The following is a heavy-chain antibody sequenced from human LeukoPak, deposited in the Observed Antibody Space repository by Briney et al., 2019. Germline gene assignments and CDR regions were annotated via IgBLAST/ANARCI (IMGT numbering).Heavy chain of an antibody. V-gene: IGHV4-59*01. D-gene: IGHD3-9*01. CDR2: IYYSGST. J-gene: IGHJ5*02. CDR1: GGSISSYY. Sequence: SETLSLTCTVSGGSISSYYWSWIRHPPGKGLEWIGYIYYSGSTNYNPSLKSRVTISVDTSKNQFSLKLSSVTAADTAVYYCARTCYDILTGTLGGVWFDPWGQGTLVTVSS. CDR3: ARTCYDILTGTLGGVWFDP.